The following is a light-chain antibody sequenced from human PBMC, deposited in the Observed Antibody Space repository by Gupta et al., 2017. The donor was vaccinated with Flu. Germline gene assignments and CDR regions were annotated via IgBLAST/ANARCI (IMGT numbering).Light chain of an antibody. CDR2: DAS. J-gene: IGKJ1*01. V-gene: IGKV3-11*01. CDR3: QQRRTYWT. Sequence: EIVLTQSPATLSLSPGERATLSCRASQSVSSYLAWYQQKPGQAPRLLIYDASNRATGIPARFSGSGSGTDFTLTISRLEPEDFAVYYCQQRRTYWTFGQGTKVEIK. CDR1: QSVSSY.